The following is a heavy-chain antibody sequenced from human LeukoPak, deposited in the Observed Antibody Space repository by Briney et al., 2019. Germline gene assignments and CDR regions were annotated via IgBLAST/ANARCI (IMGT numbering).Heavy chain of an antibody. Sequence: GASVKVSCKASGYTFTGYYMHWVRQAPGQGLEWMGWINPNSGGTNYAQKFQGRVTMTRDTSISTAYMELSRLRSDDTAVYYCARDRGGLIVVVPAANHEWFDPWGQGTLVTVSS. CDR1: GYTFTGYY. D-gene: IGHD2-2*01. CDR2: INPNSGGT. V-gene: IGHV1-2*02. CDR3: ARDRGGLIVVVPAANHEWFDP. J-gene: IGHJ5*02.